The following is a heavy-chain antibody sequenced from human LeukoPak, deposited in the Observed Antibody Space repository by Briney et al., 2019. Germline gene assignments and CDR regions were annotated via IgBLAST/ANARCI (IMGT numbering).Heavy chain of an antibody. CDR2: IYYSGST. CDR3: ARDISGTIYGDTQFDC. V-gene: IGHV4-31*03. CDR1: GGSISSGGYY. Sequence: SETLSLTCTVSGGSISSGGYYWSWIRQHPGKGLEWIGYIYYSGSTYYNPSLKSRVTISVHTSKNQLSLKLSSVTAADTAVYYCARDISGTIYGDTQFDCWGQGTLVTVSS. J-gene: IGHJ4*02. D-gene: IGHD4-17*01.